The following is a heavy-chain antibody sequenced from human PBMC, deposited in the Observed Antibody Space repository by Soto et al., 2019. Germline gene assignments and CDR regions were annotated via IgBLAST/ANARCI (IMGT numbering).Heavy chain of an antibody. V-gene: IGHV5-51*01. CDR1: GYSFSTYW. D-gene: IGHD2-15*01. CDR2: IFPGDSET. CDR3: ARQGPGSY. J-gene: IGHJ4*02. Sequence: GESLKISCKGSGYSFSTYWIGWVRQIPGKGLERMGLIFPGDSETTYSPSFQGHVSISADTSTSTAYLQWNSLKTSDSAIYYCARQGPGSYWGQGTQVTVSS.